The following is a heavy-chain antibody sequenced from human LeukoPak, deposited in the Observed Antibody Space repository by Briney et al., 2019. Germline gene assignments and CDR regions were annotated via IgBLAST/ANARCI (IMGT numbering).Heavy chain of an antibody. V-gene: IGHV4-30-4*08. D-gene: IGHD6-19*01. CDR3: ARDTVAGNGFDY. Sequence: SETLSLTCTVSGGSISNGDYYWSWIRQPPGKGLEWIGYIYYSGSTYYNPSLKSRVTTSVDTSKNQFSLKLSSVTAADTAVYYCARDTVAGNGFDYWGQGTLVTVSS. J-gene: IGHJ4*02. CDR2: IYYSGST. CDR1: GGSISNGDYY.